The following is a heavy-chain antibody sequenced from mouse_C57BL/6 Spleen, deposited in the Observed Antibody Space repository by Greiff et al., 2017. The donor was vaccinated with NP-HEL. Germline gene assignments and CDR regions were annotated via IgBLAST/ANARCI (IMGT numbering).Heavy chain of an antibody. CDR3: AKLGPNWYFDV. V-gene: IGHV1-7*01. D-gene: IGHD4-1*01. CDR2: INPSSGYT. CDR1: GYTFTSYW. J-gene: IGHJ1*03. Sequence: QVQLQQSGAELAKPGASVKLSCKASGYTFTSYWMHWVKQRPGQGLEWIGYINPSSGYTKFNQKFKDKATLTADKSSSATYMQLSSLTYEDSAVYYCAKLGPNWYFDVWGTGTTVTVSS.